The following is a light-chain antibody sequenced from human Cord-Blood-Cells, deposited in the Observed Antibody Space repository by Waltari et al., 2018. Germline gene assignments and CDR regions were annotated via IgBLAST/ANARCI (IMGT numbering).Light chain of an antibody. Sequence: DIQMTQSPSSLSASVGERVTITCRGSQSISSYVNWYQQKPKQATKLLIYAASSWQGVVPSKSSASASGTDYTLTISTTQPEDFAIYYCTQSYSIPYTSGQGTKLE. V-gene: IGKV1-39*01. CDR1: QSISSY. CDR2: AAS. CDR3: TQSYSIPYT. J-gene: IGKJ2*01.